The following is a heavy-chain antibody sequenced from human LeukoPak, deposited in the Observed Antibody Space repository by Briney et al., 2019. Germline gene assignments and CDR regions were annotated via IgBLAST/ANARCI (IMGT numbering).Heavy chain of an antibody. CDR1: GYTFTSYY. CDR2: INPSGGST. CDR3: ARAPSGYDKYFDY. J-gene: IGHJ4*02. Sequence: ASVKVSCKASGYTFTSYYMHWVRQAPGQGLEWMGIINPSGGSTSYAQKLQGRVTMTRDMSTSTVYMELSSLRSEDTAVYYCARAPSGYDKYFDYWGQGTLVTVSS. D-gene: IGHD5-12*01. V-gene: IGHV1-46*01.